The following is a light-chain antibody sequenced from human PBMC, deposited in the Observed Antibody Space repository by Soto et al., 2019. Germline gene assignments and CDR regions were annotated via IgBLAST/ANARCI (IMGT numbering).Light chain of an antibody. CDR2: EVS. CDR1: SSDGGGYNF. Sequence: QSVLTQPPSASGSPGQSVTISCTGTSSDGGGYNFVSWYQQHPGKAPKLMIYEVSERPSGVPDRFSGSKSGNTASLTVSGLQADDEADYYCTSYAGSNIPVVFGGGTKVTVL. J-gene: IGLJ2*01. V-gene: IGLV2-8*01. CDR3: TSYAGSNIPVV.